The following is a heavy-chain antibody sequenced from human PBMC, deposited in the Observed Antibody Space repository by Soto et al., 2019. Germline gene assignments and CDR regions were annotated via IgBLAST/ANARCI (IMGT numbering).Heavy chain of an antibody. CDR3: AKRRGEGYFDY. J-gene: IGHJ4*02. CDR2: IGGTSGST. V-gene: IGHV3-23*01. CDR1: GFTFSSYV. Sequence: PGESLRLSCAASGFTFSSYVMGWVRQAPGKGLEWVSDIGGTSGSTYYADSVKGRFTISRDNFKNTVYLQMISLRADDTAVYYCAKRRGEGYFDYWGQGTLVTVSS. D-gene: IGHD3-16*01.